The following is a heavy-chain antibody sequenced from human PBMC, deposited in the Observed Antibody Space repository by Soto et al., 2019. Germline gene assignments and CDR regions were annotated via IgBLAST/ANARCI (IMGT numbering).Heavy chain of an antibody. CDR1: GYTFTSYA. V-gene: IGHV1-3*01. CDR3: ARGGGYGSGSYYNGGYYYYGMDV. CDR2: INAGNGNT. J-gene: IGHJ6*02. Sequence: ASVKVSCKVSGYTFTSYAMRWVRQSPGQRLEWMGWINAGNGNTKYSQKFQGRVTITRDTSASTAYMELSSLRSEDTAVYYCARGGGYGSGSYYNGGYYYYGMDVWGQGTTVTVSS. D-gene: IGHD3-10*01.